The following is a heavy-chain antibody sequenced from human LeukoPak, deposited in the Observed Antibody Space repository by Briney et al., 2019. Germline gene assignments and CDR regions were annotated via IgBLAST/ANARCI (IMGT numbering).Heavy chain of an antibody. D-gene: IGHD6-19*01. V-gene: IGHV3-15*01. CDR1: GFNFNNAW. CDR2: IKSKDDGGTT. J-gene: IGHJ3*02. CDR3: AKVASGQWQDAFDI. Sequence: GGSLRLSCAASGFNFNNAWMSWVRQAPGKGLEWVGRIKSKDDGGTTYYAAPVKGRFTISRDDSKNALYLQMNSLRAEDTAVYYCAKVASGQWQDAFDIWGQGTMVTVSS.